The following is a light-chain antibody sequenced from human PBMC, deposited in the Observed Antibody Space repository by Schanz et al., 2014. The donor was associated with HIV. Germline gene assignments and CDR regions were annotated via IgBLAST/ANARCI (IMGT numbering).Light chain of an antibody. CDR3: LLSYSAARQVV. J-gene: IGLJ2*01. V-gene: IGLV7-46*01. Sequence: QAVVTQEPSLTVSPGGTVTLTCGSSTGAVTSGHYVYWFQQKPGQAPKTLIHGTNNRHSWTPARFSASLVGGKAALTLSGAQPEDEADYYCLLSYSAARQVVFGGGTKLTV. CDR2: GTN. CDR1: TGAVTSGHY.